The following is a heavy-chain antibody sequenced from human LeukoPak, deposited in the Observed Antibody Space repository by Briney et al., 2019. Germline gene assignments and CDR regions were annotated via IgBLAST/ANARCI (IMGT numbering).Heavy chain of an antibody. CDR2: IYPGDSDT. Sequence: GESLKISCKGSGYSFTSYWIAWVRQMPGKGLEWMGIIYPGDSDTRYSPSFKGLLTISADKSISTAYLQWSSLKASDTATYYCARRKDRVDVWGQGTTVTVSS. V-gene: IGHV5-51*01. CDR3: ARRKDRVDV. CDR1: GYSFTSYW. J-gene: IGHJ6*02.